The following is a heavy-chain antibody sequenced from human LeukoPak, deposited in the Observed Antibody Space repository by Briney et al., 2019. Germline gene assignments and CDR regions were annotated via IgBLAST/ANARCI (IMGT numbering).Heavy chain of an antibody. V-gene: IGHV4-61*02. CDR1: GGSISSGSSF. J-gene: IGHJ3*02. Sequence: PSETLSLTCTVSGGSISSGSSFWTWIRQPAGKGQEWTGRIYISGSTNYNPSLKSRVTISIDTSKNQFSLKLTSVTAADTAVYYCARGVATLDIWGQGTMVTVSS. CDR3: ARGVATLDI. D-gene: IGHD2-15*01. CDR2: IYISGST.